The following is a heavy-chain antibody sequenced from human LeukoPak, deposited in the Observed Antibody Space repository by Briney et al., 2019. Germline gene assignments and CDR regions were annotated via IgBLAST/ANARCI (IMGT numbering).Heavy chain of an antibody. Sequence: PGGSLRLSCAASGFTFSSYAMSWVRQAPGKGLEWVSAISVSGGSTNYADSVKGRFTISRDNSKNTLYLKMNSLRAEDTAVYYCVKVFFMDYWGQGTLVTVSS. V-gene: IGHV3-23*01. CDR1: GFTFSSYA. D-gene: IGHD2-8*01. J-gene: IGHJ4*02. CDR2: ISVSGGST. CDR3: VKVFFMDY.